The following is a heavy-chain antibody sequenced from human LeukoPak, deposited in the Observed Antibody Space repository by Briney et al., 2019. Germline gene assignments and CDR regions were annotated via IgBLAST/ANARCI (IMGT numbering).Heavy chain of an antibody. D-gene: IGHD2/OR15-2a*01. CDR2: LYYSGRP. V-gene: IGHV4-59*01. CDR3: ARGFTLFDP. CDR1: GGSISSYY. Sequence: SETLSLTCTVPGGSISSYYWSWIRQPPGKGLEWIGYLYYSGRPNYNPSLESRVTISVDTSKNQFSLKLSSVTAADTAVYYCARGFTLFDPWGQGTLVTVSS. J-gene: IGHJ5*02.